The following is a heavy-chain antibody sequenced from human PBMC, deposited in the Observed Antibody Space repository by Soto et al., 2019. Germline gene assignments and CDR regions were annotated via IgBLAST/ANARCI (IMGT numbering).Heavy chain of an antibody. CDR2: INHSGST. CDR3: ATRRPFDY. CDR1: GGSFSGYY. J-gene: IGHJ4*02. Sequence: PSETLSLTCAVYGGSFSGYYWSWIRQPPGKGLEWIGEINHSGSTNYNPSLKSRVTISVDTSKNQFSLKLSSVTAADTAVYYCATRRPFDYWGQGTLVTV. V-gene: IGHV4-34*01.